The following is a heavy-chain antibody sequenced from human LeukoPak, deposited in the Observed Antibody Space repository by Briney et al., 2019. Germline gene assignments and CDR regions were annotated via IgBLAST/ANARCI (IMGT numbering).Heavy chain of an antibody. CDR1: AASISSSSHH. D-gene: IGHD4/OR15-4a*01. V-gene: IGHV4-39*01. J-gene: IGHJ5*01. CDR3: VRHDGRGGATMGAFDS. CDR2: VYYGRTT. Sequence: PSETLSLTCTVSAASISSSSHHWGWIRQSPGTGLEWIGSVYYGRTTYYSPSLDSRVTISLDTSANQFSLQLNSVTAADTAVYYCVRHDGRGGATMGAFDSWGQGSLVTVSS.